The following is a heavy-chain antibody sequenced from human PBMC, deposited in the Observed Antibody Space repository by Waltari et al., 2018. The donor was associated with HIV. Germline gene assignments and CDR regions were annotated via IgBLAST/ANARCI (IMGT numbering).Heavy chain of an antibody. CDR2: ISTVATNE. J-gene: IGHJ3*02. CDR1: GFTFSSYG. CDR3: ERESGGGCSGTSCAQALDI. D-gene: IGHD2-2*01. Sequence: QVQLVESGGGVVQTGKSLRLSCAASGFTFSSYGMHWVPQAPGKGLEWLAVISTVATNEYYPDSVTGRFTISRDNSNSTLTRQSNRLRAEDTAVYDCERESGGGCSGTSCAQALDIWGQGTAVTVSS. V-gene: IGHV3-30-3*01.